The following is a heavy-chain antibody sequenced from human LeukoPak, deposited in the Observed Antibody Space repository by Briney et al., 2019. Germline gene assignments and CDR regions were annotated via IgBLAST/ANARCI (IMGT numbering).Heavy chain of an antibody. CDR1: GGTFSSYA. J-gene: IGHJ4*02. CDR3: AREYSSSSHPSDY. Sequence: SVKVSCKASGGTFSSYATSWVRQAPGQGLEWMGGIIPIFGTANYAQKFQGRVTITADESTSTAYMELSSPRSEDTAVYYCAREYSSSSHPSDYWGQGTLVTVSS. V-gene: IGHV1-69*13. D-gene: IGHD6-6*01. CDR2: IIPIFGTA.